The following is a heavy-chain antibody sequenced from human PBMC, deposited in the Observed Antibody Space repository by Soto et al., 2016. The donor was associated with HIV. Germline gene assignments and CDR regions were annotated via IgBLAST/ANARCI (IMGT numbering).Heavy chain of an antibody. D-gene: IGHD3-22*01. J-gene: IGHJ3*02. Sequence: VQLLESGGGLVQPGGSLRLSCAASGFSFTNYALTWVRQAPGKGLEWVSSISTGTYKTYYTDSVRGRFTISRDNSEDTLLLHMNSLRAEDTAVYYCARNYYDTSGFSFDAFDIWGRGTLVTVSS. V-gene: IGHV3-23*01. CDR1: GFSFTNYA. CDR3: ARNYYDTSGFSFDAFDI. CDR2: ISTGTYKT.